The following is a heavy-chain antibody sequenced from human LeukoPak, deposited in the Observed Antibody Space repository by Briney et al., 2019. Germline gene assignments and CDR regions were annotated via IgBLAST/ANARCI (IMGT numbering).Heavy chain of an antibody. Sequence: GGSLRLSCAASGSNITYNYMTWVRQAPGKGLEWVSLINSGGDTYYADSLKGRITVSRDTSNNALFLQMSGLRPEDTAVYYCARTSFYYDMGVWGQGATVTVSS. V-gene: IGHV3-53*05. CDR2: INSGGDT. CDR3: ARTSFYYDMGV. J-gene: IGHJ6*02. D-gene: IGHD3-16*02. CDR1: GSNITYNY.